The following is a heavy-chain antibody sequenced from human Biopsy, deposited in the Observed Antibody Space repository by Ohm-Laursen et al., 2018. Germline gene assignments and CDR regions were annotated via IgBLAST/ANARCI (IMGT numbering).Heavy chain of an antibody. D-gene: IGHD6-19*01. CDR2: IFKDGNS. CDR1: GYSISSDYR. CDR3: ARVGSGWAPFDK. V-gene: IGHV4-38-2*01. J-gene: IGHJ4*01. Sequence: TLSLTCAVSGYSISSDYRWGWIRQAPGKTLAWLGNIFKDGNSHYNPPLRSRLIISIDTSKNQFPLMMTSVSGADTAVYFCARVGSGWAPFDKWGPGTLVTVSS.